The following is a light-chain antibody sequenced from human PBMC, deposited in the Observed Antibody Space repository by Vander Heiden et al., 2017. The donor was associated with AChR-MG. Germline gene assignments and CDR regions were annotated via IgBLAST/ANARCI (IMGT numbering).Light chain of an antibody. CDR3: QSYDSSLSDVV. CDR1: SSNIGAGYN. J-gene: IGLJ2*01. V-gene: IGLV1-40*01. Sequence: QSVPTQRPSVSGAPGQRVSTSCTGSSSNIGAGYNLHWYRQLPGTAPNLLIYANINRPSGVPDRCSGSKSGTSASLAITGLQAEDEADDYCQSYDSSLSDVVFGGGTKLTVL. CDR2: ANI.